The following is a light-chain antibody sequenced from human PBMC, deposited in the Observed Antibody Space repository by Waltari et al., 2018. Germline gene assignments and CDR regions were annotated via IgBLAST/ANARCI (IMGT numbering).Light chain of an antibody. Sequence: SSELTQDPAVSVALGQTVRITCQGDSLRDYYDTWYPQKPGQAPVLVIHVENNRPSGIPDRFSGSNSGNTASLTITGAQAEDEADYFCNSRDTSGGRRHVVFGGGTKLTVL. V-gene: IGLV3-19*01. CDR3: NSRDTSGGRRHVV. CDR2: VEN. CDR1: SLRDYY. J-gene: IGLJ2*01.